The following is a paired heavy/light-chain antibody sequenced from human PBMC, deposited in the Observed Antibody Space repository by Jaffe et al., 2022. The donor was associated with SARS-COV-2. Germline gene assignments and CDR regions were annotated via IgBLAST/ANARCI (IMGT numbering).Heavy chain of an antibody. CDR3: AADHGGDYDFWSGYNNWFDP. CDR2: IVVGSGNT. Sequence: QMQLVQSGPEVKKPGTSVKVSCKASGFTFTSSAMQWVRQARGQRLEWIGWIVVGSGNTNYAQKFQERVTITRDMSTSTAYMELSSLRSEDTAVYYCAADHGGDYDFWSGYNNWFDPWGQGTLVTVSS. J-gene: IGHJ5*02. D-gene: IGHD3-3*01. CDR1: GFTFTSSA. V-gene: IGHV1-58*02.
Light chain of an antibody. Sequence: DIQMTQSPSSLSASVGDRVTITCRASQSISSYLNWYQQKPGKAPKLLIYAASSLQSGVPSRFSGSGSGTDFTLTISSLQPEDFATYYCQQSYSLITFGQGTRLEIK. J-gene: IGKJ5*01. CDR2: AAS. CDR1: QSISSY. V-gene: IGKV1-39*01. CDR3: QQSYSLIT.